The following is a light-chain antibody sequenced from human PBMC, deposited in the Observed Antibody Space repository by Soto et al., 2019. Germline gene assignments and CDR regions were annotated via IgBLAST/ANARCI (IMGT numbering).Light chain of an antibody. V-gene: IGKV2-28*01. CDR3: MQALQTPLT. Sequence: DIVMTQSPLSLPVTPGEPASISCRSSQSLLHSKGNTYLDWYLQKPGQSPQLLIYLGSTRASGVPDRFSGSGSGTDFTLKISRVEAEDVGVYYCMQALQTPLTFGGGTKVEIK. CDR1: QSLLHSKGNTY. J-gene: IGKJ4*01. CDR2: LGS.